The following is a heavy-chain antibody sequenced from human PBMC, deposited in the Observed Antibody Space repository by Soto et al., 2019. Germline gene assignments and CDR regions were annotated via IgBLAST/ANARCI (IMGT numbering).Heavy chain of an antibody. V-gene: IGHV3-23*01. Sequence: PGGSLRLSCAASGFTFSSYAMSWVRQAPGKGLEWVSAISGSGGSTYYADSVKGRFTISRDNSKNTLYLQMNSLRAEDTAVYYCAKDPLTSGSYFYRYFDYWGQGTLVTVSS. D-gene: IGHD1-26*01. CDR2: ISGSGGST. CDR1: GFTFSSYA. J-gene: IGHJ4*02. CDR3: AKDPLTSGSYFYRYFDY.